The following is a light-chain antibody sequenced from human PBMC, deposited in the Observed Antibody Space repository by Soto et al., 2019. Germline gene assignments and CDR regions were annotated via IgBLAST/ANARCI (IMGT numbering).Light chain of an antibody. CDR2: LGS. Sequence: DIVMTQSPLSLPVTPGEPASISCRSSQSLLYSNGYNYLDWYLQKPGQSPQLLIYLGSNPASGVPDRFTGRGSGTDFTPKISRVEADDVGVYYCMQALQIPWTFGQGTKVEIK. CDR1: QSLLYSNGYNY. CDR3: MQALQIPWT. J-gene: IGKJ1*01. V-gene: IGKV2-28*01.